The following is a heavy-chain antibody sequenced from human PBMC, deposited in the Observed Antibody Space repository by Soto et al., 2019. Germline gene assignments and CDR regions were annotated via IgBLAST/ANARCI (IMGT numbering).Heavy chain of an antibody. Sequence: ASVKISCKASGYPFTSYAFHWLRQATGQRLEWMGWINAGNGNTKYSQKFQGRVTITRDTSASTAYMELSSLRSEDTAVYYCARDRGRFLEWLLYRYYYMDVWGKGTTVTGSS. CDR1: GYPFTSYA. CDR2: INAGNGNT. CDR3: ARDRGRFLEWLLYRYYYMDV. J-gene: IGHJ6*03. D-gene: IGHD3-3*01. V-gene: IGHV1-3*01.